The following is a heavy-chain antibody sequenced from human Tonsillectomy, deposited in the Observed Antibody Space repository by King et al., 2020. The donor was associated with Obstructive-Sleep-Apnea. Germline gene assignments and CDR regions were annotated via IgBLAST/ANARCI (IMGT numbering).Heavy chain of an antibody. J-gene: IGHJ4*02. CDR2: IYSGGST. CDR3: ARFDYGAAFDY. CDR1: GFTVSSNY. D-gene: IGHD4-17*01. V-gene: IGHV3-66*01. Sequence: VQLVESGGGLVQPGGSLRLSCAASGFTVSSNYMSWVRQAPGKGLEWVSVIYSGGSTYYADSVKGRFTISRDNSKNTLCLQMNSLRAEDTAVYYCARFDYGAAFDYWGQGTLVTVSS.